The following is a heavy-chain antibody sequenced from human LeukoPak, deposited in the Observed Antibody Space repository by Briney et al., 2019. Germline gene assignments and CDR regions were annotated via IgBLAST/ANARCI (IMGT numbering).Heavy chain of an antibody. D-gene: IGHD6-19*01. V-gene: IGHV1-24*01. CDR1: GYTLTELS. CDR2: FDPEDGET. CDR3: ATVGQEQWLVRGWFDP. Sequence: VASVKVSCKVSGYTLTELSMHWVRQAPGKGLEWMGGFDPEDGETTYAQKFQGRVTMTEDTSTDTAYMELSSLRSEDTAVYYCATVGQEQWLVRGWFDPWGQGTLVTVSS. J-gene: IGHJ5*02.